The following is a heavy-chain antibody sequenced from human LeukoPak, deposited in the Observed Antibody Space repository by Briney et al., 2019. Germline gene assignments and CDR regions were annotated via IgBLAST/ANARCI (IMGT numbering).Heavy chain of an antibody. CDR3: ARTAVGAYAAFDP. V-gene: IGHV4-34*01. CDR2: INHSGST. J-gene: IGHJ5*02. D-gene: IGHD5-12*01. CDR1: GVSFSGYY. Sequence: SETLSLTCAVYGVSFSGYYWSWIRQPPGKGLEWIGEINHSGSTNYNPSLKSRVTISVDTSKNQFSLKLSSVTAADTAVYYCARTAVGAYAAFDPWGQGTLVTVSS.